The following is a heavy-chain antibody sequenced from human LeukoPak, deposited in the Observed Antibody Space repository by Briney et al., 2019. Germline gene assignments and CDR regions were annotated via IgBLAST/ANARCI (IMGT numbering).Heavy chain of an antibody. CDR1: CGSFSGYY. J-gene: IGHJ3*02. Sequence: SETLSLTCGVYCGSFSGYYWNWIRQPPGKGVEWIGEINHSRSTNYNPSLKSRVTISVDTSKNQFSLRLSSVTAADTAIYYCAKRRFLEWLSPHAFDIWGQGTMVTVSS. D-gene: IGHD3-3*01. CDR2: INHSRST. CDR3: AKRRFLEWLSPHAFDI. V-gene: IGHV4-34*01.